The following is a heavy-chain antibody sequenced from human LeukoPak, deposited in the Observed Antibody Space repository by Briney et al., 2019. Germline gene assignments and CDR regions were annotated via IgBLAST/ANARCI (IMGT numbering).Heavy chain of an antibody. Sequence: SETLSLTCAVYGGPFSGYYWSWIRQPPGKGLEWIGEINHSGSTNYNPSLKSRVTISVDTSKNQFSLKLSSVAAADTAVYYCASSGYYPRPNFDYWGQGTLVTVSS. CDR1: GGPFSGYY. J-gene: IGHJ4*02. CDR2: INHSGST. CDR3: ASSGYYPRPNFDY. D-gene: IGHD3-22*01. V-gene: IGHV4-34*01.